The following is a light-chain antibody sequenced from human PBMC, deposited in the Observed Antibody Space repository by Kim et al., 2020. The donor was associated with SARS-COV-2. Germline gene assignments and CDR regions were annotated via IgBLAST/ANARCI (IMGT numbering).Light chain of an antibody. V-gene: IGLV2-14*01. CDR1: SSDVGGYNY. J-gene: IGLJ1*01. CDR3: CSYTDTSTLI. Sequence: QSALTQPASVSGSPGQSITISCTGTSSDVGGYNYVSWYQQHPGKAPKLMIYDVSDRPSGVSNRFFGSKSGNTATLTISGLQAEDEADYYCCSYTDTSTLIFGTGSKVTVL. CDR2: DVS.